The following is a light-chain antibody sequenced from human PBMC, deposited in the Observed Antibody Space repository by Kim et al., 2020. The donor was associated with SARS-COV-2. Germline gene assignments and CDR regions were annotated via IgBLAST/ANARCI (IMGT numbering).Light chain of an antibody. J-gene: IGLJ2*01. CDR2: QDN. CDR1: QLGDKY. Sequence: SYELTQPPSVSVSPGQTASITCSGDQLGDKYAFWYQQKPGQSPVLVIYQDNKRPSGIPERFSGSNSGDTATLTISGTQAMDEADYYCQAWDSSPVFGGGTQLTVL. CDR3: QAWDSSPV. V-gene: IGLV3-1*01.